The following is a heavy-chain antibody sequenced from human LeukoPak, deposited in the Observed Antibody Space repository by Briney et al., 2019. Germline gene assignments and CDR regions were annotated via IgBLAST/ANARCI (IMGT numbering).Heavy chain of an antibody. Sequence: GASVKVSCKASGYTFTTYHMHWVRQAPGQGLEWMAIINPSGGTTDYAQKFHGRITVTRDTSTSTVYMELTSLTSEDTAVYYCARDALSYDYSWGSYRHLGIDPWGQGTLVTVSS. V-gene: IGHV1-46*01. J-gene: IGHJ5*02. CDR3: ARDALSYDYSWGSYRHLGIDP. CDR1: GYTFTTYH. D-gene: IGHD3-16*02. CDR2: INPSGGTT.